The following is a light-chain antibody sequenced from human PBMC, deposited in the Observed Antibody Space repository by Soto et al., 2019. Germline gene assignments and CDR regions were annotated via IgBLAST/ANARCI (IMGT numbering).Light chain of an antibody. J-gene: IGLJ1*01. Sequence: QSVLTQPPSASVTPGQRVTISASGSSSNIGSNTVSWYQQLPGTAPKLLIYDNEERPSGVPDRFSGSKSATSASLAISGLQSEDEGDYYCATWDDSRNGYVFGPGTKLTVL. CDR2: DNE. CDR1: SSNIGSNT. CDR3: ATWDDSRNGYV. V-gene: IGLV1-44*01.